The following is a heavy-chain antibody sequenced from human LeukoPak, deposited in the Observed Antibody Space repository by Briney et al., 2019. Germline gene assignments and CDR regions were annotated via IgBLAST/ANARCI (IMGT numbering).Heavy chain of an antibody. CDR1: GGTFSSYA. CDR2: IIPILGIA. Sequence: GASVKVSCKASGGTFSSYAISWVRQAPGQGLEWMGRIIPILGIANYAQKFQGRVTITADKSTSTAYMELSSLRSEDTAVYYCARSGGIVVVPAATRAFDIWGQGTMVTVSS. J-gene: IGHJ3*02. CDR3: ARSGGIVVVPAATRAFDI. D-gene: IGHD2-2*01. V-gene: IGHV1-69*04.